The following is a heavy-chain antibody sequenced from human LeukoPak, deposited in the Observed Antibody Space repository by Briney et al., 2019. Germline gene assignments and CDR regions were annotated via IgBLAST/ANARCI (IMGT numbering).Heavy chain of an antibody. D-gene: IGHD3-10*01. Sequence: GGSLRLSCAASGFTFSDYYMSWIRQAPGKGLEWDSCISSSGSTIYYADSVKGRFTISRDNAKNTLYLQMNSLRAEDTAVYYCARDRYYAIDVWGKGTTVTVSS. J-gene: IGHJ6*03. V-gene: IGHV3-11*04. CDR2: ISSSGSTI. CDR1: GFTFSDYY. CDR3: ARDRYYAIDV.